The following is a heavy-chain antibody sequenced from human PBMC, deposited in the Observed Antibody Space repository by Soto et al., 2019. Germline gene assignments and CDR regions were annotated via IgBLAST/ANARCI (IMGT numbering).Heavy chain of an antibody. CDR1: GFSLSTYHMG. CDR2: IYWDDDK. J-gene: IGHJ4*02. D-gene: IGHD4-17*01. CDR3: AHAGDYALLTFDH. Sequence: QPLSLTCDFSGFSLSTYHMGVAWIRQPPGKALEWLALIYWDDDKRYSPSLKDRLAISKDTCSNQVVLTITNMDPGDTATYFCAHAGDYALLTFDHWGPGTLVTVSS. V-gene: IGHV2-5*02.